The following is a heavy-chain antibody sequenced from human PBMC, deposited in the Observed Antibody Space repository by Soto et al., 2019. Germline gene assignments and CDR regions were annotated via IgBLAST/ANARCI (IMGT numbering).Heavy chain of an antibody. D-gene: IGHD2-21*02. Sequence: PSETLSLTCTVSGGSISSSSYFWGWIRQPPGKGLEWIGSIYYSGSTYYNPSLKSRVTVSVDTSKNPFSLKLSSVTAADTSVYYCARHPSDFWFDPLGQVTLVTVSS. CDR3: ARHPSDFWFDP. CDR1: GGSISSSSYF. CDR2: IYYSGST. J-gene: IGHJ5*02. V-gene: IGHV4-39*01.